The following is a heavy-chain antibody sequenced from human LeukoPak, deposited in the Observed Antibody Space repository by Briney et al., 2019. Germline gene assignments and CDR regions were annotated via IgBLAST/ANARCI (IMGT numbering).Heavy chain of an antibody. D-gene: IGHD3-9*01. V-gene: IGHV3-30*04. CDR3: ARSPQGSSRLRYFDEYGMDV. CDR1: GFTFSSYA. Sequence: PGGSLRPSCAASGFTFSSYAMHWVRQAPGKGLEWVAVISYDGSNKYYADSVKGRFTISRDNSKNTLYLQMNSLRAEDTAVYYCARSPQGSSRLRYFDEYGMDVWGQGTTVTVSS. CDR2: ISYDGSNK. J-gene: IGHJ6*02.